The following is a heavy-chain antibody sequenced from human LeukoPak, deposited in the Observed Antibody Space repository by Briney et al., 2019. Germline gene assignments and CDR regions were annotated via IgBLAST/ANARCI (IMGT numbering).Heavy chain of an antibody. Sequence: GGSLRLSCAASGFTFSSYGMHWVRLAPGKGLEWVAVIWYDGSNKYYADSVKGRFTISRDNSKNTLYLQMNSLRAEDTAVYYCARDRPLYGMDVWGQGTTVTVSS. CDR2: IWYDGSNK. CDR1: GFTFSSYG. J-gene: IGHJ6*02. V-gene: IGHV3-33*01. CDR3: ARDRPLYGMDV.